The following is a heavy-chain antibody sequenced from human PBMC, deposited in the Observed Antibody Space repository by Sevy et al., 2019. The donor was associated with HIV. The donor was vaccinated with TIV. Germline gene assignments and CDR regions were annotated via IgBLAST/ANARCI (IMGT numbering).Heavy chain of an antibody. J-gene: IGHJ4*02. D-gene: IGHD3-10*01. CDR2: IGWNSGSV. Sequence: GGSLRLSCAASGFRFEDYGMHWVRRAPGKGLEWVSGIGWNSGSVGYAVSVKGRFTISRDNAKNLLYLQMNSLTSEDTALCYCAKDLLPYGSGSYPLDYWGQGTVVTVSS. CDR3: AKDLLPYGSGSYPLDY. V-gene: IGHV3-9*01. CDR1: GFRFEDYG.